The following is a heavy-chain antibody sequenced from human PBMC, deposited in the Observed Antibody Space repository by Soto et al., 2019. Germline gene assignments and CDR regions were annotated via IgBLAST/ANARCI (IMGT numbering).Heavy chain of an antibody. Sequence: QVQLVQSGAEVKKPGSSVKVSCKASGGTFSSYTISWVRQAPGQGLEWMGRIIPILGIANYAQKFQGRVTITADKSTSTAYMELSSVRSEDTAVYYCARDSGYCSSTSCSQLRFDPWGQGTLVTVSS. CDR2: IIPILGIA. J-gene: IGHJ5*02. V-gene: IGHV1-69*08. CDR1: GGTFSSYT. D-gene: IGHD2-2*03. CDR3: ARDSGYCSSTSCSQLRFDP.